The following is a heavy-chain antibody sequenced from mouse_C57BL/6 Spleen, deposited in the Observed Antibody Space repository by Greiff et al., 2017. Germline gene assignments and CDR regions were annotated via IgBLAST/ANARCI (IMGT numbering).Heavy chain of an antibody. J-gene: IGHJ4*01. CDR1: YFAFMASA. Sequence: LQQSGAELVRPGSSVKLSCKASYFAFMASAMHWVKQRPGHGLEWIGSFTMYSDATEYSENFKGKATLTANTSSSTAYMELSSLTSEDSAVYYCARSAEYDGGAMDYWGQGTSVTVSS. CDR2: FTMYSDAT. D-gene: IGHD2-14*01. V-gene: IGHV1-49*01. CDR3: ARSAEYDGGAMDY.